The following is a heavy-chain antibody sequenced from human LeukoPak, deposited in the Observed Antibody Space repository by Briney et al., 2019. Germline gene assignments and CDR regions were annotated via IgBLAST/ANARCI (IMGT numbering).Heavy chain of an antibody. V-gene: IGHV4-4*07. CDR1: GGSISNYY. D-gene: IGHD3-3*01. CDR3: VRDEELSGYPDY. J-gene: IGHJ4*02. CDR2: FYSSGTT. Sequence: PAETLSLTCTVSGGSISNYYWSWIRQPAGKGLEWIGRFYSSGTTNYNPSLRSRVSLSGDESKNQLSLKLYSVTAADTAVYYCVRDEELSGYPDYWGQGTLVTVS.